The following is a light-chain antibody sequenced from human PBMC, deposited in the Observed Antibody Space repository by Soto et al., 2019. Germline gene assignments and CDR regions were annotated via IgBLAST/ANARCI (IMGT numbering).Light chain of an antibody. Sequence: PGERTTLSCRASQGVSSYLAWYQQKPGQAPRLLIYDASNRATGVPARFSGSESGTDFTLTISSLEPEDFAVYYCQQRGKWPITFGQGTRLEI. V-gene: IGKV3-11*01. CDR3: QQRGKWPIT. J-gene: IGKJ5*01. CDR2: DAS. CDR1: QGVSSY.